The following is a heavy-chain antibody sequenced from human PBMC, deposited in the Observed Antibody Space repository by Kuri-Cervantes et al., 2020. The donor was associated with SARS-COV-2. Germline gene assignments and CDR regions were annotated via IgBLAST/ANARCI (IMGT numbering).Heavy chain of an antibody. D-gene: IGHD3-22*01. Sequence: SVKVSCKASGVTFSIFDMSWVRLAPGQGPEWMGRIIGMTGTVHYAQNFKDRVTITADASTSTAYMELSSLGSEDTAVYYCARETYYYDSSGYNLEGFDYWGQGTLVTVSS. V-gene: IGHV1-69*11. CDR2: IIGMTGTV. J-gene: IGHJ4*02. CDR3: ARETYYYDSSGYNLEGFDY. CDR1: GVTFSIFD.